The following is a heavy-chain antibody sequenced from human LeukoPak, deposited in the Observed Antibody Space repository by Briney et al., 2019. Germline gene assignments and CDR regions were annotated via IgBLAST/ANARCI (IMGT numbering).Heavy chain of an antibody. CDR2: INHSGST. J-gene: IGHJ4*02. Sequence: SETLSLTCAVYIGSFSGYYWSWVRQPPGKGLEWIGEINHSGSTNYNPSLKSRVTISVDTSKNQFSLKLSSVTAADTAVYYCARGDIVTDYWGQGTLVTVSS. V-gene: IGHV4-34*01. CDR1: IGSFSGYY. D-gene: IGHD5-12*01. CDR3: ARGDIVTDY.